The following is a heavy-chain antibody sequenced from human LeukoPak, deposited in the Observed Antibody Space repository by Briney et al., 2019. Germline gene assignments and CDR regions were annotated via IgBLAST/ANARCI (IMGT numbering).Heavy chain of an antibody. CDR1: GYTFTSYA. CDR3: ARLPIDYYYYGMDV. Sequence: GASVKVSCKASGYTFTSYAMNWVRQAPGQGLEWMGWINTNTGNPTYAQGFTGRFVFSLDTSVSTAYLQISSLKAEDTAVYYCARLPIDYYYYGMDVWGQGTTVTVSS. D-gene: IGHD2-21*01. CDR2: INTNTGNP. V-gene: IGHV7-4-1*02. J-gene: IGHJ6*02.